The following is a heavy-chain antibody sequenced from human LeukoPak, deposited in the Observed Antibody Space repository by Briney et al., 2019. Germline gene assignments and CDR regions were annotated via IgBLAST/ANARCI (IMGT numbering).Heavy chain of an antibody. CDR3: AKDPYTYCSSTSCPDY. CDR1: GFTVSSNY. D-gene: IGHD2-2*01. CDR2: IYSGGST. V-gene: IGHV3-53*01. Sequence: GGSLRLSCAASGFTVSSNYMSWVRQAPGKGLEWVSVIYSGGSTYYADSVKGRFTISRDNSKNTLYLQMNSLRAEDTAVYYCAKDPYTYCSSTSCPDYWGQGTLVTVSS. J-gene: IGHJ4*02.